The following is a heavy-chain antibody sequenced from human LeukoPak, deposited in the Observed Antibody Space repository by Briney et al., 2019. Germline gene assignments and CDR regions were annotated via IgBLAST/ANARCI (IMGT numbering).Heavy chain of an antibody. CDR1: GGSISRGSYY. D-gene: IGHD3-10*01. CDR3: ARQTFGVLYFDS. Sequence: PSETLSLTCIVSGGSISRGSYYWSWIRQPAGKGLEWMGRIYNSGSTNYNPSLKSRVTISTDMSKNQISLKLSSVTAADTAVYYCARQTFGVLYFDSWGQGTLVIVSS. V-gene: IGHV4-61*02. CDR2: IYNSGST. J-gene: IGHJ4*02.